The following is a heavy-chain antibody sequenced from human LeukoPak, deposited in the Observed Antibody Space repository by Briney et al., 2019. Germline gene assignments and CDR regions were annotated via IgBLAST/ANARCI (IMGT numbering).Heavy chain of an antibody. CDR1: GFTFSSYG. D-gene: IGHD1-26*01. V-gene: IGHV3-23*01. J-gene: IGHJ4*02. Sequence: GGSLRLSCAASGFTFSSYGMSWVRQAPGKGLEWVSAISGSDGTTYYADSVKGRFTISRDNPKYTLSLQMNSLRTEDTAVYYCVTEVSGSFPTWGQGTLVTVSS. CDR3: VTEVSGSFPT. CDR2: ISGSDGTT.